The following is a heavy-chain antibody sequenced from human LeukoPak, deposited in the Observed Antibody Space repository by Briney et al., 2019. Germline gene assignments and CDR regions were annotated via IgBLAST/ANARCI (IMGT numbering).Heavy chain of an antibody. J-gene: IGHJ4*02. V-gene: IGHV3-7*04. CDR2: IKQDGSEK. D-gene: IGHD6-19*01. CDR3: ARVGSSDLDY. CDR1: GFNFSSHW. Sequence: GGSLRLSCAASGFNFSSHWMSWGRQAPGKGLEWVANIKQDGSEKYYVDSVKGRFTISRDNAKNSLYLQMNSLRAEDTAVYYCARVGSSDLDYWGQGTLVTVSS.